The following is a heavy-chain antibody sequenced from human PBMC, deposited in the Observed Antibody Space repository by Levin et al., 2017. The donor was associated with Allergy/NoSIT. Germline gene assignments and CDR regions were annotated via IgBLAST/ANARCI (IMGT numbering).Heavy chain of an antibody. CDR3: AKRTGGGYLEY. CDR1: GFPFSAYD. J-gene: IGHJ4*02. D-gene: IGHD1-14*01. CDR2: ISRSGGSA. V-gene: IGHV3-23*01. Sequence: GGSLKISCAASGFPFSAYDMSWVRQAPGKGLEWVSSISRSGGSADYAASVKGRFTMSRDNSKNTLYLQMDSLRAEDTAVYYCAKRTGGGYLEYWGQGTLVTVSS.